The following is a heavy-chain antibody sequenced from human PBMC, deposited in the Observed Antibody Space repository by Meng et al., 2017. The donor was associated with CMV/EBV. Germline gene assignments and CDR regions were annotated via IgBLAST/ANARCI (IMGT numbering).Heavy chain of an antibody. D-gene: IGHD2-8*02. V-gene: IGHV3-23*01. CDR1: GFTFSRYA. Sequence: GESLKISCAASGFTFSRYAMSWVRQAPGKGLEWVSAISGSGGSTYYADSVKGRFTISRDNSKNTLYLQMNSLRAEDTAVYYCAKELGRGSGGFSWFDPWGQGTLVTVSS. CDR2: ISGSGGST. J-gene: IGHJ5*02. CDR3: AKELGRGSGGFSWFDP.